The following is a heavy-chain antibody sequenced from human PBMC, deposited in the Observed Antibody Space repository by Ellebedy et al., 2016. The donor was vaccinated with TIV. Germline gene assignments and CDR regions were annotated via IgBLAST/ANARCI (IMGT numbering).Heavy chain of an antibody. D-gene: IGHD1-26*01. V-gene: IGHV3-7*01. CDR1: GFTFSSYW. Sequence: GESLKISXAASGFTFSSYWMSWVRQAPGKGLEWVANIKQDGSEKYYVDSVKGRFTISRDNAKNSLYLQMNSLRAEDTAVYYCARMGGATTYWADAFDIWGQGTMVTVSS. CDR3: ARMGGATTYWADAFDI. J-gene: IGHJ3*02. CDR2: IKQDGSEK.